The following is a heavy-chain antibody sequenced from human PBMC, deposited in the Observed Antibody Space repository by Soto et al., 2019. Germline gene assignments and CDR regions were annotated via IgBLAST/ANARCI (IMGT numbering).Heavy chain of an antibody. CDR3: ASPYCRSTSCSSYYYYGMDV. CDR2: IYPGDSDT. D-gene: IGHD2-2*01. J-gene: IGHJ6*02. Sequence: GESLKISCKGSGYSFTSYWIGWVRQMPGKGLEWMGIIYPGDSDTRYSPSFQGQVTISADKSISTAYLQWSSLKASDTAMYYCASPYCRSTSCSSYYYYGMDVWGQGTTVTVSS. CDR1: GYSFTSYW. V-gene: IGHV5-51*01.